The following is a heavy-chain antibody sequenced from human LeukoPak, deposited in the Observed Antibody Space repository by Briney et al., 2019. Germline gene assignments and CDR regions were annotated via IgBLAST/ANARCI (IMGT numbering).Heavy chain of an antibody. CDR2: ISSSSSYI. D-gene: IGHD3-10*01. Sequence: GGSLRLSCAASGFTFSSYSMNWVRQAPWKGLEWVSSISSSSSYIYYADSVKGRFTISRDNAKNSLYLQMNSLRAEDTAVYYCARDLRAALGAFDIWGQGTMVTVSS. CDR3: ARDLRAALGAFDI. J-gene: IGHJ3*02. CDR1: GFTFSSYS. V-gene: IGHV3-21*01.